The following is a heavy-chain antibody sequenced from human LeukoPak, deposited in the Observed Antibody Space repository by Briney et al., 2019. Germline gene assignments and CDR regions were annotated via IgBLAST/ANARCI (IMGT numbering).Heavy chain of an antibody. J-gene: IGHJ2*01. Sequence: ASVKVSCKASGYTFTGYYMHWVRQAPGQGLEWMGWINPNSGGTNYAQKLQGRVTMTTDTSTSTAYMELRSLRSDDTAVYYCARDRNYVLYTVTDDWYFDLWGRGTLVTVSS. D-gene: IGHD4-17*01. V-gene: IGHV1-2*02. CDR3: ARDRNYVLYTVTDDWYFDL. CDR1: GYTFTGYY. CDR2: INPNSGGT.